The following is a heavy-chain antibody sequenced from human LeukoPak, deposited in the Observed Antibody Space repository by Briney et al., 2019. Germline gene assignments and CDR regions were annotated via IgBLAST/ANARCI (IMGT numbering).Heavy chain of an antibody. CDR2: IYYSGST. V-gene: IGHV4-59*01. Sequence: PSETLSLTCTVSGGSISSYYWSWIRQPPGKGLEWIGYIYYSGSTNYNPSLKSRVTISADTSKNQFSLKLSSVTAADTAVYYCAREGYCSSTSCKDAFDIWGQGTMVTVSS. D-gene: IGHD2-2*01. J-gene: IGHJ3*02. CDR3: AREGYCSSTSCKDAFDI. CDR1: GGSISSYY.